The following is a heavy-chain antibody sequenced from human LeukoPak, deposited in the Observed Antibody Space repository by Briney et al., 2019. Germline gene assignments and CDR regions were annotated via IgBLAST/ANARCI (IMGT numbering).Heavy chain of an antibody. Sequence: ASVKVSCKASGYTFTSYAMNWVRQAPGQGLEWMGGFDPEDGETIYAQKFQGRVTMTEDTSTDTAYMELSSLRSEDTAVYYCATGYSGSYYYFDYWGQGTLVTVSS. D-gene: IGHD1-26*01. V-gene: IGHV1-24*01. CDR3: ATGYSGSYYYFDY. CDR1: GYTFTSYA. J-gene: IGHJ4*02. CDR2: FDPEDGET.